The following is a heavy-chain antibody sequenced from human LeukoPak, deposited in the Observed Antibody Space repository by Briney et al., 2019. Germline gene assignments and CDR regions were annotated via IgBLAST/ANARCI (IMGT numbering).Heavy chain of an antibody. CDR2: IKGDGSST. CDR1: GFTFSRYW. D-gene: IGHD1-26*01. CDR3: VRDNRSYNFDY. V-gene: IGHV3-74*01. Sequence: PGGSLRLSCAASGFTFSRYWMHWVRQAPGKGLVWVSCIKGDGSSTSIADSAKGRFTISRDNAKNTVYLQMNSLRAEDTAVYYYVRDNRSYNFDYWGQGTLVTVSS. J-gene: IGHJ4*02.